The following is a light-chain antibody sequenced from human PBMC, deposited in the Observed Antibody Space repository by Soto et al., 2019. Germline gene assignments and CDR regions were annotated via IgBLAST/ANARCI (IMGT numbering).Light chain of an antibody. CDR3: QQYATYWWT. CDR2: KAS. V-gene: IGKV1-5*03. Sequence: IQMTQSPSTLSASLGDRVTITCRASQSIRSWLAWYQQKPGKAPKLLIYKASSLESGVPSRFSGSESGTEFTLTISSLQPDDFATYYCQQYATYWWTFGQGTKVEIK. J-gene: IGKJ1*01. CDR1: QSIRSW.